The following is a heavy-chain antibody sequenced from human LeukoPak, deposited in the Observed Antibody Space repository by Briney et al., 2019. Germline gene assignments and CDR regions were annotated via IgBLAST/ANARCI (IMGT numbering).Heavy chain of an antibody. CDR1: GFTFSSYA. J-gene: IGHJ4*02. CDR3: ARGDTYDILTGYSDY. V-gene: IGHV3-30*04. D-gene: IGHD3-9*01. CDR2: ISYDGSNK. Sequence: GGSLRLSCAASGFTFSSYAMHWVRQAPGKGLEWVAVISYDGSNKYYADSVKGRFTISRDNSKNTLYLQMNSLRAEDTAVYYCARGDTYDILTGYSDYWGPGTLVTVSS.